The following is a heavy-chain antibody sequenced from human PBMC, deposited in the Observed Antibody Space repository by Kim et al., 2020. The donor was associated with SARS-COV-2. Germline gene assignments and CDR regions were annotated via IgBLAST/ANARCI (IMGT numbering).Heavy chain of an antibody. V-gene: IGHV4-34*01. D-gene: IGHD7-27*01. Sequence: SETLSLTCDVFGGSFSGYYWSWIRQPPGKGLEWIGEINHSGSTNYNPSLKSRVTISVDTSKNQFSLKLSSVTAADTAVNYCARRPGAFDYWGQGTLVTVSS. J-gene: IGHJ4*02. CDR3: ARRPGAFDY. CDR2: INHSGST. CDR1: GGSFSGYY.